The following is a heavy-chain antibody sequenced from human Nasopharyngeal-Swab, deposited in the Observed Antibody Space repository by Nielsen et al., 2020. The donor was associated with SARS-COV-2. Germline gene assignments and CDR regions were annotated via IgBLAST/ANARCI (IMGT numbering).Heavy chain of an antibody. J-gene: IGHJ4*02. CDR3: AREVGGDGYHEY. V-gene: IGHV4-38-2*02. D-gene: IGHD5-24*01. CDR2: IYYTGTT. CDR1: GYSISSGYY. Sequence: SETLSLTCTVSGYSISSGYYWGWIRQPPGKGLEWIGSIYYTGTTYYNPSLRSRVTVSVDTSQNQFSLKLTSVTAEDTAVYYCAREVGGDGYHEYWGQGSLVTVSS.